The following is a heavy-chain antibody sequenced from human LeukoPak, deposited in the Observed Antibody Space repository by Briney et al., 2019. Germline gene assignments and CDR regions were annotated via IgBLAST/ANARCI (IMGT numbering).Heavy chain of an antibody. J-gene: IGHJ4*02. CDR3: VGGVGWLSDY. V-gene: IGHV3-7*04. Sequence: GGSLTLACAAAGCTTSSYWMNWVRQARGKGRECVAKIEKDGSENACVGWVRGHCTISRDNAKNLVYLQMNGLRAEDTAVYYCVGGVGWLSDYWGQGTLVTVSS. D-gene: IGHD6-19*01. CDR2: IEKDGSEN. CDR1: GCTTSSYW.